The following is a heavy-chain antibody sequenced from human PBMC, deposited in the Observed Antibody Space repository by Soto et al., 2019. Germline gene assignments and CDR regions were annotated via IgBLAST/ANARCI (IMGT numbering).Heavy chain of an antibody. CDR3: ARDRCTNGVCYPFDY. CDR1: GYTFTSYY. CDR2: INPGNGNT. Sequence: ASVKVSCKASGYTFTSYYMHWVRQAPGQRLEWMGIINPGNGNTKYSQKFQGRVTITRDTSASTAYMELSSLRSEDTAVYYCARDRCTNGVCYPFDYWGQGTLVTVSS. D-gene: IGHD2-8*01. V-gene: IGHV1-3*01. J-gene: IGHJ4*02.